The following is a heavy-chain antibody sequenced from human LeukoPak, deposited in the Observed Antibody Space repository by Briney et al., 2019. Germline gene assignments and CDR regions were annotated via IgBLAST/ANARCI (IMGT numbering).Heavy chain of an antibody. D-gene: IGHD6-19*01. V-gene: IGHV4-38-2*02. J-gene: IGHJ4*02. CDR3: ASPAVAGPLDY. CDR1: GYAISSGYY. Sequence: SETLSLTCTVSGYAISSGYYWGWLRQPPGKGLECIGSIYHSGSTYYNPSLKSRVTISVDTSKNQFSLKLSSVTAADTAVYYCASPAVAGPLDYWGQGTLVTVSS. CDR2: IYHSGST.